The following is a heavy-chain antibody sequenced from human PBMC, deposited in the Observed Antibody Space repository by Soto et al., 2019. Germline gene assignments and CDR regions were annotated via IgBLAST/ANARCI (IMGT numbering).Heavy chain of an antibody. D-gene: IGHD4-17*01. CDR2: IIPIFGTA. CDR3: AREGGTVTTDLASNWFDP. Sequence: QVQLVQSGAEVKKPGSSVKVSCKASGGTFSSYAISWVRQAPGQGLEWMGGIIPIFGTANYAQKFQGRVTSPAHESTSTADMELSSLRAEDTAVYYWAREGGTVTTDLASNWFDPWGQGTLVTVS. CDR1: GGTFSSYA. V-gene: IGHV1-69*12. J-gene: IGHJ5*02.